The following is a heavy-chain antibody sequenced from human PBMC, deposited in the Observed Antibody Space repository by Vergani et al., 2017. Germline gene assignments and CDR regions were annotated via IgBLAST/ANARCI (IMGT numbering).Heavy chain of an antibody. CDR2: ISAYNGNT. Sequence: QVQLVQSGAEVKKPGASVKVSCKASGYTFTSYGISWVRQAPGQGLEWMGWISAYNGNTNYAQKLQGRVTMTTDTSTSTAYMELRSLRSDDTAVYYCAIDHVEGAYYYDSSGYYLYYYYGMDVWGQGTTVTVSS. D-gene: IGHD3-22*01. CDR1: GYTFTSYG. J-gene: IGHJ6*02. V-gene: IGHV1-18*01. CDR3: AIDHVEGAYYYDSSGYYLYYYYGMDV.